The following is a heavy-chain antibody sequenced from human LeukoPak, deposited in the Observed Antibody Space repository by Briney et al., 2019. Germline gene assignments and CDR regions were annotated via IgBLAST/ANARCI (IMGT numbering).Heavy chain of an antibody. CDR1: GGTFSSYA. V-gene: IGHV1-69*01. J-gene: IGHJ4*02. D-gene: IGHD1-26*01. CDR3: ARDPVGATQRGDY. Sequence: SVKVSCKASGGTFSSYAISWVRQAPGQGLEWMGGIIPIFGTANYAQKFQGRVTITADESTSTAYMELSSLRSEDTAVYYCARDPVGATQRGDYWGQGTLVTVSS. CDR2: IIPIFGTA.